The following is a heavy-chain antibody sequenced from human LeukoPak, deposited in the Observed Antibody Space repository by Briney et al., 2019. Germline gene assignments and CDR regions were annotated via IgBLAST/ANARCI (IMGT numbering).Heavy chain of an antibody. V-gene: IGHV3-7*03. J-gene: IGHJ3*02. CDR1: GFTFSNYW. CDR3: AKDELNSSGPQYDAFDI. D-gene: IGHD3-22*01. Sequence: PGGSLRLSCTGSGFTFSNYWMTWVRQAPGKGLEWVANIKQDGSEKYYVDSVKGRFTISRDNAKNSLYLQMNSLRAEDTAVYYCAKDELNSSGPQYDAFDIWGQGTMVTVSS. CDR2: IKQDGSEK.